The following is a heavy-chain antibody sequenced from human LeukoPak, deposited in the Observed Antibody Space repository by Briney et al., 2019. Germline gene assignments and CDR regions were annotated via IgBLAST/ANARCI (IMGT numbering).Heavy chain of an antibody. J-gene: IGHJ4*02. CDR2: ISGSGGST. CDR3: AKAGVITFGGVIAHFDY. CDR1: GFTFSSYA. D-gene: IGHD3-16*02. V-gene: IGHV3-23*01. Sequence: SGGSLRLSCAASGFTFSSYAMSWVRQAPGKGLGWVSAISGSGGSTYYADSVKGRFTISRDNSKNTLYLQMNSLRAEDTAVYYCAKAGVITFGGVIAHFDYWGQGTLVTVSS.